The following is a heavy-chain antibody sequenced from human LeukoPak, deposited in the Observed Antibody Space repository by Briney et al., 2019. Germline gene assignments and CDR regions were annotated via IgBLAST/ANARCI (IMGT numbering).Heavy chain of an antibody. CDR3: ATDHLRANTAWWFDP. Sequence: GASVKVSCKASGYTITNNYMHWVRQAPGQGLEWMGVINPSGTGTSYAQKFQGRVTMSRDTSTSTLYMELSSLRSEDTAFYYCATDHLRANTAWWFDPWGQGTLVTVSS. CDR1: GYTITNNY. D-gene: IGHD2-21*02. CDR2: INPSGTGT. V-gene: IGHV1-46*01. J-gene: IGHJ5*02.